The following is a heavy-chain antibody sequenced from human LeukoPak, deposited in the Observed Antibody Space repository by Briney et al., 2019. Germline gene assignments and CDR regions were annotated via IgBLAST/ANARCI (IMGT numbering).Heavy chain of an antibody. V-gene: IGHV3-66*01. CDR3: ARDSGIAVAGFDP. J-gene: IGHJ5*02. D-gene: IGHD6-19*01. Sequence: GGSLRLSCAASGFTVSTNYMSWVRQAPGKGLEWVSVIYSGGSTYYADSVKGRFTISRDNSKNTVYLQMNSLRAEDTAVYYCARDSGIAVAGFDPWGQGTLVTVSS. CDR2: IYSGGST. CDR1: GFTVSTNY.